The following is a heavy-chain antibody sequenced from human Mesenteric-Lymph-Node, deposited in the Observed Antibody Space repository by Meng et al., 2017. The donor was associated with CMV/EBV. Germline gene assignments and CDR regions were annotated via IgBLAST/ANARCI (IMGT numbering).Heavy chain of an antibody. J-gene: IGHJ4*02. V-gene: IGHV4-31*02. Sequence: VSGASIGSGGYYWSWIRQNPGKGLEWIGSIFYSGNTYYNPALKSRVTLSVDTSKNEFSVKLTSVTAADTAVYYCARDYGSGTGTFDFWGQGSLVTVSS. CDR3: ARDYGSGTGTFDF. CDR1: GASIGSGGYY. CDR2: IFYSGNT. D-gene: IGHD3-10*01.